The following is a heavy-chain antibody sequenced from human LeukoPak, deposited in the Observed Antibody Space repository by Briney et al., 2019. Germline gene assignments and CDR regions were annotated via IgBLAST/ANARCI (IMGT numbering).Heavy chain of an antibody. D-gene: IGHD6-25*01. CDR1: GFTFNYYV. J-gene: IGHJ4*02. CDR3: AKDGSIAAAGYFDF. CDR2: ISYDGSNR. Sequence: GGSLRLSCAASGFTFNYYVMHWVRQAPGKGLEWVSFISYDGSNRYYADSVKGRFTISRDNSKNTLFLQMNSLRPEDRAVYYCAKDGSIAAAGYFDFWGLGTLVTVSS. V-gene: IGHV3-30*18.